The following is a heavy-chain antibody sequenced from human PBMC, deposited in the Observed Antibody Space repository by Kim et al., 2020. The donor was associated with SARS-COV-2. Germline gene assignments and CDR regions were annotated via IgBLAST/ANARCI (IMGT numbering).Heavy chain of an antibody. CDR3: ARAEVGARLFDY. CDR2: IYYSGST. D-gene: IGHD1-26*01. V-gene: IGHV4-39*07. Sequence: SETLSLTCTVSGGSISSSSYYWGWIRQPPGKGLEWIGSIYYSGSTYYNPSLKSRVTISVDTSKNQFSLKLSSVTAADTAVYYCARAEVGARLFDYWGQGTLVTVSS. J-gene: IGHJ4*02. CDR1: GGSISSSSYY.